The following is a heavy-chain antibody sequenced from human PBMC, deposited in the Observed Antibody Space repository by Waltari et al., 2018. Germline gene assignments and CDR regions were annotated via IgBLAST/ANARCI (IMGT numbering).Heavy chain of an antibody. D-gene: IGHD6-19*01. V-gene: IGHV4-34*01. J-gene: IGHJ4*02. CDR2: NKHRVTT. CDR3: ATHGVGQCLPGY. CDR1: GGSFSGYY. Sequence: QVQLQQWGAGLLKPSEPLSLTCAVYGGSFSGYYWSWVRQPPGKGLEWIGENKHRVTTHHTPALKSRVIISVESSKHHFSLRLISVTAADTAVYHCATHGVGQCLPGYWGQGTLVTVSS.